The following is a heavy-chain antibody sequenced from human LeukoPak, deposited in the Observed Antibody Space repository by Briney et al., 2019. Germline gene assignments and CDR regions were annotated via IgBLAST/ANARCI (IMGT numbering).Heavy chain of an antibody. J-gene: IGHJ2*01. Sequence: SETLSLTCAVYGGSFSGYYWGWIRQPPGKGLEWIGSIYHSGSTYYNPSLKSRVTISVDTSKNQFSLKLSSVTAADTAVYYCASGYCSSTSCDRPIANWYFDLWGRGTLVTVSS. CDR2: IYHSGST. D-gene: IGHD2-2*03. CDR1: GGSFSGYY. CDR3: ASGYCSSTSCDRPIANWYFDL. V-gene: IGHV4-38-2*01.